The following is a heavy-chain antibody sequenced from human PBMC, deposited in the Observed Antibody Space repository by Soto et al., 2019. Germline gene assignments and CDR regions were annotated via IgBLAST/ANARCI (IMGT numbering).Heavy chain of an antibody. J-gene: IGHJ3*02. CDR2: INGGST. CDR3: VKPIWDRLDHDNGDYESVDI. V-gene: IGHV3-64D*08. D-gene: IGHD4-17*01. Sequence: GGSLRLSCSASGFTFSGYAMYWVRQAPGKGLEYVSGINGGSTYYADSVRGRFTISRDNSKNTLYLQMRSLRPEDTAVYYCVKPIWDRLDHDNGDYESVDIWGLGTMVTVSS. CDR1: GFTFSGYA.